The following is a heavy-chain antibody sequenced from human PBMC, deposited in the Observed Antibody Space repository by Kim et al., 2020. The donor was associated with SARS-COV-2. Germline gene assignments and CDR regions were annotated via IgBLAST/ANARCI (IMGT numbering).Heavy chain of an antibody. CDR1: GGSFSGYY. D-gene: IGHD5-12*01. V-gene: IGHV4-34*01. J-gene: IGHJ6*02. Sequence: SETLSLTCAVYGGSFSGYYWSWIRQPPGKGLEWIGEINHSGSTNYNPSLKSRVTISVDTSKNQFSLKLSSVTAADTAVYYCARGSGYDVPLYYYYGMDVWGQGTTVTVSS. CDR2: INHSGST. CDR3: ARGSGYDVPLYYYYGMDV.